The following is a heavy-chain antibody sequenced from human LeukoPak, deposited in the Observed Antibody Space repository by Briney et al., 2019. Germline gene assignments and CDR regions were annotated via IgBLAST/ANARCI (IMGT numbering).Heavy chain of an antibody. Sequence: SQTLSLTCAISGDSVSSNSAAWNWIRQSPSRGLEWLGRTYYRSKWYNDYAVSVKSRITINPDTSKNQFSLQLNSVTPEDTAVYYCARGVTMVRGVLSSDNWFDPWGQGTLVTVSS. J-gene: IGHJ5*02. D-gene: IGHD3-10*01. CDR3: ARGVTMVRGVLSSDNWFDP. CDR1: GDSVSSNSAA. CDR2: TYYRSKWYN. V-gene: IGHV6-1*01.